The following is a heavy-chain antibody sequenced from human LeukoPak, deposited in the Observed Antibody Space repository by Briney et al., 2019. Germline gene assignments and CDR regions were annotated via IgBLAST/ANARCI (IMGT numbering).Heavy chain of an antibody. D-gene: IGHD6-19*01. J-gene: IGHJ4*02. CDR2: ISAYNGNT. CDR1: GYTFPSYG. V-gene: IGHV1-18*04. Sequence: VSVNFYCHVSGYTFPSYGMSWVRQAPGQGLEWMGWISAYNGNTNYAQKLQGRVTMTTDTSTSTTCMELRSMRSDDTAVYYCARDGRIAVAAHWGQGTLVTVSS. CDR3: ARDGRIAVAAH.